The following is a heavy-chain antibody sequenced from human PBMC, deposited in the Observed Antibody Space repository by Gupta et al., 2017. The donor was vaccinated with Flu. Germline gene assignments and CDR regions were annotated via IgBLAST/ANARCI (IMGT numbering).Heavy chain of an antibody. CDR3: ARAPSYSGSYYLGY. J-gene: IGHJ4*02. Sequence: SGYYWSWIRQPPGKGLEWIGEINHSGSTNYNPSLKSRVTISVDTSKNQFSLKLSSVTAADTAVYYCARAPSYSGSYYLGYWCQGTLVTVSS. D-gene: IGHD1-26*01. CDR1: SGYY. CDR2: INHSGST. V-gene: IGHV4-34*01.